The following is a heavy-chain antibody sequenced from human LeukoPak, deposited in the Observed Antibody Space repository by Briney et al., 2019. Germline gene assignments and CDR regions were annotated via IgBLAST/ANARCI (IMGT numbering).Heavy chain of an antibody. CDR3: ARGDYDFWSGHDAFDI. CDR1: GFTFSSYW. CDR2: INSDGSST. D-gene: IGHD3-3*01. V-gene: IGHV3-74*01. Sequence: GGSLRLSCAASGFTFSSYWMHWVRQAPGKGLVWVSRINSDGSSTSYADSVKGRFTIFRDNAKNTLYLQMNSLRAEDTAVYYCARGDYDFWSGHDAFDIWGQGTMVTVSS. J-gene: IGHJ3*02.